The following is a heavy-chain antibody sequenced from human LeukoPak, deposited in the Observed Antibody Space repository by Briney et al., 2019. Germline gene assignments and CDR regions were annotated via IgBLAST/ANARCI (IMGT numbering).Heavy chain of an antibody. Sequence: GGSLRDSRAASGFTFSRYAMHWVRQAPGKGLEWVASIRYDGTDKYYQDSVKGRFTISRDNSKSTLYLQMNSLRADDAALYYCASYYASGLFPCWSEGTLVTVSS. CDR2: IRYDGTDK. D-gene: IGHD3-10*01. CDR3: ASYYASGLFPC. CDR1: GFTFSRYA. J-gene: IGHJ4*02. V-gene: IGHV3-30*02.